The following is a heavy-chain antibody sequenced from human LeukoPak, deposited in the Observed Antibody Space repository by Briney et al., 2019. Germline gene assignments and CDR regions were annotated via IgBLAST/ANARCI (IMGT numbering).Heavy chain of an antibody. J-gene: IGHJ4*02. CDR1: GGSFSGYY. Sequence: SETLSLTCAVYGGSFSGYYWSWVRQPPGKGLEWIGEINHSGSTNYNPSLRSPLTVSVHTSKNQLSLKLSSVTAADTAVYYCARQWLVSPLFDYWGQGTLVTVSS. CDR2: INHSGST. CDR3: ARQWLVSPLFDY. V-gene: IGHV4-34*01. D-gene: IGHD6-19*01.